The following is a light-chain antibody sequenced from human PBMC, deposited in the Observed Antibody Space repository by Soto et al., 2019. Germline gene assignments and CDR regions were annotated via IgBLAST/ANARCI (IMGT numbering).Light chain of an antibody. Sequence: DIQMTQSPSSLSASVGDRVTITCQASQDINIHLNWYQQKPGEAPKLLIFDASNLETGVPSRFSGSGSGTDFTFTISSLQPDDIATYYCQHYDDLPRYTFGQGTKLEIK. CDR3: QHYDDLPRYT. J-gene: IGKJ2*01. CDR2: DAS. CDR1: QDINIH. V-gene: IGKV1-33*01.